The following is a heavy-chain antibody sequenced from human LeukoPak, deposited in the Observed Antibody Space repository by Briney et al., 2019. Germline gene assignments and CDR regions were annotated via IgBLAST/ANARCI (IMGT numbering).Heavy chain of an antibody. CDR2: IYSGGST. J-gene: IGHJ6*02. D-gene: IGHD6-13*01. Sequence: PGGSLRLSCAASGFTVSSNYMSWVRQAPGKGLEWVSVIYSGGSTYYADSVKGRFTISRDNSKSTLYLQMNSLRAEDTAVYYCARDITSSSHEYYYYYGMDVWGQGTTVTVSS. CDR3: ARDITSSSHEYYYYYGMDV. V-gene: IGHV3-53*01. CDR1: GFTVSSNY.